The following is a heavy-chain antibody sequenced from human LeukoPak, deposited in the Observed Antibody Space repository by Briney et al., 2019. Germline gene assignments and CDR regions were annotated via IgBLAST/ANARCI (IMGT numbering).Heavy chain of an antibody. Sequence: ASVKVSCKASGYTFTGYYMHWVRQAPGQGLEWMGWINPNSGGTNYAQKFQGRVTMTRDTSISTAYMELSRLRSDDTAVYYCAREDKHYYYYYMDVWGKGTTVTVSS. V-gene: IGHV1-2*02. CDR1: GYTFTGYY. CDR3: AREDKHYYYYYMDV. J-gene: IGHJ6*03. CDR2: INPNSGGT.